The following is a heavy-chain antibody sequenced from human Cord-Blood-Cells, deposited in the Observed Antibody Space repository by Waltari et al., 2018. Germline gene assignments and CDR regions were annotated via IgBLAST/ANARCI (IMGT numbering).Heavy chain of an antibody. Sequence: QVQLQESGPGLVKPSQTLSLTCTVSGGSISSGGYYWSWIRQHPGKGLEWIGYIYDSGSTYYSPSLKSRVTISVDTSKNQFSLKLSSVTAADTAVYYCASAYQLPPGINDAFDIWGQGTMVTVSS. J-gene: IGHJ3*02. CDR3: ASAYQLPPGINDAFDI. CDR2: IYDSGST. V-gene: IGHV4-31*03. CDR1: GGSISSGGYY. D-gene: IGHD2-2*01.